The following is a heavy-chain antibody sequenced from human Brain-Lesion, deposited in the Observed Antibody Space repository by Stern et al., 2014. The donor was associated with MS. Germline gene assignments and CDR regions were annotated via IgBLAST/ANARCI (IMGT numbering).Heavy chain of an antibody. V-gene: IGHV4-4*02. Sequence: VQLLESGPGLVKPSGTLSLTCAVSGASISNTQWWTWVRQSPGKGLEWIGEIYQSGSANYNPSLRSRFTISVDRSKNSFSLKLNSVTAADTAVYYCARDPRRGGLSGYYHGMDVWGQGTTVTVSS. CDR1: GASISNTQW. D-gene: IGHD3-10*01. CDR2: IYQSGSA. CDR3: ARDPRRGGLSGYYHGMDV. J-gene: IGHJ6*02.